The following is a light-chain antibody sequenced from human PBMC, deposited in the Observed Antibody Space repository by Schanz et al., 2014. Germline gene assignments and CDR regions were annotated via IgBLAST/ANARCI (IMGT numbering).Light chain of an antibody. Sequence: DIQMTQSPSTLSASVGDRVTITCRASQSISTWLAWYQQKPGKAPKVLIYDASNLESGVPSRFSGSGSGTEFTLTISSLQPDDFATYYCQQCNSYSLTFGGGTKVEIK. CDR1: QSISTW. CDR2: DAS. CDR3: QQCNSYSLT. J-gene: IGKJ4*01. V-gene: IGKV1-5*01.